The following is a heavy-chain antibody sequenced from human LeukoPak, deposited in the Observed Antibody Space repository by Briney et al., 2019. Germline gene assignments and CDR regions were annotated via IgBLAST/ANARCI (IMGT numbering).Heavy chain of an antibody. Sequence: GGSLRLSCAASGFTFSSYDMHWVRQATGKGLEWVPAIGTAGDTYYPGSVKGRFTISRENAKNSLYLQMNSLRAEDTAVYYCARGTLKGSSGWYDAFDIWGQGTMVTVSS. CDR2: IGTAGDT. CDR1: GFTFSSYD. CDR3: ARGTLKGSSGWYDAFDI. D-gene: IGHD6-19*01. V-gene: IGHV3-13*01. J-gene: IGHJ3*02.